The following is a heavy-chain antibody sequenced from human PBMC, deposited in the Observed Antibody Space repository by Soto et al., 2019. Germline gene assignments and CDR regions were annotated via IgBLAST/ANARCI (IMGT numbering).Heavy chain of an antibody. Sequence: PGGSLRLSCAASGFTFSSYAMSWVRQAPGKGLEWVSAISGSGGSTYYADSVKGRFTISRDNSKNTLYLQMNSLRAEDTAVYYCAKAGDVLGQSKYRNPFDYWGQGTLVTVSS. CDR3: AKAGDVLGQSKYRNPFDY. V-gene: IGHV3-23*01. CDR2: ISGSGGST. D-gene: IGHD2-21*02. J-gene: IGHJ4*02. CDR1: GFTFSSYA.